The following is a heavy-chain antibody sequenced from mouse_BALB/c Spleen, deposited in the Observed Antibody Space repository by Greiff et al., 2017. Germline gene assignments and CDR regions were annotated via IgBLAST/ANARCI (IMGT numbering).Heavy chain of an antibody. J-gene: IGHJ3*01. CDR1: GFSLTSYG. CDR2: IWAGGST. Sequence: QVQLKQSGPGLVAPSQSLSITCTVSGFSLTSYGVHWVRQPPGKGLEWLGVIWAGGSTNYNSALMSRLSISKDNSKSQVFLKMNSLQTDDTAMYYCARPYDYDKAWFAYWGQGTLVTVSA. V-gene: IGHV2-9*02. CDR3: ARPYDYDKAWFAY. D-gene: IGHD2-4*01.